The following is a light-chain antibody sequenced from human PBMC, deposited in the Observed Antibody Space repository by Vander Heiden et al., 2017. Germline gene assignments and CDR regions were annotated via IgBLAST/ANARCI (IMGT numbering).Light chain of an antibody. J-gene: IGKJ2*01. V-gene: IGKV3-15*01. CDR3: QQYNNWPPNT. CDR1: QSVRSN. Sequence: EIVMTQSPATLSVSPGGTPTLSCRARQSVRSNLAWYQQKPGQAPRLLIYGSATRATGIPARFSGSGSGTEFTLTISSLQSEDFAVYYCQQYNNWPPNTFGQGTKLEIK. CDR2: GSA.